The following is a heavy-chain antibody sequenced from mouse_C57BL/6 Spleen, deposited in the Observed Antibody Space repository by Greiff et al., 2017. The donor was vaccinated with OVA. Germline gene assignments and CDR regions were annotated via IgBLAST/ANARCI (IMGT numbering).Heavy chain of an antibody. CDR3: ARGAYYDYPDY. D-gene: IGHD2-4*01. J-gene: IGHJ2*01. CDR1: GYTFPSYW. CDR2: INPSNGGT. V-gene: IGHV1-53*01. Sequence: QVQLQQPGTELVKPGASVKLSCKASGYTFPSYWLRWVKQRPGPGLEWIGNINPSNGGTNYNEKFKSKATLTVDKSSSTAYMQLSSLTSEDSAVEYGARGAYYDYPDYWGQGTTRTVSS.